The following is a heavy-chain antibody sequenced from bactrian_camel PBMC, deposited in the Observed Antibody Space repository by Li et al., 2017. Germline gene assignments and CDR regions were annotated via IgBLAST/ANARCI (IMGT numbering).Heavy chain of an antibody. J-gene: IGHJ4*01. CDR2: IRSDGST. V-gene: IGHV3S53*01. CDR1: GFTFDNPY. D-gene: IGHD3*01. CDR3: AADPSWLFRVLVLCPDSGRSS. Sequence: HVQLVESGGGSVQAGGSLRLSCTTSGFTFDNPYMGWYRQAPGNQCELVSTIRSDGSTYYLDSVKGRFTISQDNAKNTVYLQMNSLKPDDTAVYYCAADPSWLFRVLVLCPDSGRSSWGQGTQVTVS.